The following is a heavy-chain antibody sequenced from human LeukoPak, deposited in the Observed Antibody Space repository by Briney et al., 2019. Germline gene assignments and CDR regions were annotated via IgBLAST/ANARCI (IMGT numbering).Heavy chain of an antibody. CDR1: GFTFSSYG. V-gene: IGHV3-30*18. CDR2: ISYDGRNK. D-gene: IGHD3-10*01. Sequence: QPGGSLRLPCAASGFTFSSYGIHWVRQAPGKGLEWVAVISYDGRNKHYADSVKGRFTISRDNSQNTLYLQMNSLRPDDTAVYYCAKDPMVRGVINGMDVWGQGTTVIVSS. J-gene: IGHJ6*02. CDR3: AKDPMVRGVINGMDV.